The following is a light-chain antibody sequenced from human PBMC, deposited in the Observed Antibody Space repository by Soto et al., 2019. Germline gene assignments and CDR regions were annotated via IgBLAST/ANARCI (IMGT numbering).Light chain of an antibody. J-gene: IGKJ2*01. V-gene: IGKV3-20*01. Sequence: EIVLTQSPGTLSLSPGDRATLSCRASQRVSSNYLAWYQQRPGQALRLLIYGASSRATGIPDRFSGSGSGTDFTLTINRLEPEDFAVYYCQQYGSSLYTFGQGTKVEIK. CDR2: GAS. CDR3: QQYGSSLYT. CDR1: QRVSSNY.